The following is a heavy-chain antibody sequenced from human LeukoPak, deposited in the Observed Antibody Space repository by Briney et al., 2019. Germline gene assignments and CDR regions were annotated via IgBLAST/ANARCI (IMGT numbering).Heavy chain of an antibody. CDR3: AKDRDYYDVSGPPADY. V-gene: IGHV3-30*02. CDR2: IRYDGSDK. D-gene: IGHD3-22*01. Sequence: GESPKISCKGSGYSFTSYWIGWVRQAPGKGLEWVAFIRYDGSDKYYADSVKGRFTISRDNSKNTLYLQMNSLTTEDTAVYYCAKDRDYYDVSGPPADYWGQGTLVSVSS. J-gene: IGHJ4*02. CDR1: GYSFTSYW.